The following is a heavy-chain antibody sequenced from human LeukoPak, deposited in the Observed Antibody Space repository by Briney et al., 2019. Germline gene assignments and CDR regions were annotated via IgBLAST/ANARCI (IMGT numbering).Heavy chain of an antibody. Sequence: PGGSLGLSCAASGFTFSSYAMAWVRQAPGKVLEWVSAISGSRNNTYYADSVKGRFTISRDNSKNTLYLQMNSLRAEDTAVYYCAKSGGYYYDSSGYFWGQGTLVTVSS. J-gene: IGHJ4*02. CDR2: ISGSRNNT. D-gene: IGHD3-22*01. V-gene: IGHV3-23*01. CDR3: AKSGGYYYDSSGYF. CDR1: GFTFSSYA.